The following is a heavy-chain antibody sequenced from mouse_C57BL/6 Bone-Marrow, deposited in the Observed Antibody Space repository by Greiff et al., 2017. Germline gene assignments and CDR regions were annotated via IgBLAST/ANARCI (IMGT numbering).Heavy chain of an antibody. J-gene: IGHJ1*03. CDR2: ISGGGGNT. D-gene: IGHD1-1*01. CDR1: GFTFSSYT. V-gene: IGHV5-9*01. CDR3: SRQVTTVLATKYFDV. Sequence: DVMLVESGGGLVKPGGSLKLSCAASGFTFSSYTMSWVRQTPEKRLQWVAAISGGGGNTYYPARVKGRFTISRDNDKNILYLQMSSLRSEDTALYYGSRQVTTVLATKYFDVWGTGTTVTVSS.